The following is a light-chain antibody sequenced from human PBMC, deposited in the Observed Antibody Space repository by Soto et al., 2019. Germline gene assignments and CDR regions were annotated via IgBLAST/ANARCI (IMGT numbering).Light chain of an antibody. CDR2: GAY. CDR1: QSVGSK. Sequence: ETVITQSPAPVSVSTGERATLSCRASQSVGSKVAWYRQEPGQAPSPLIYGAYNRDTGIQAMFSGSGSGTEFTLTISSLQPEDFAVYYCQQYGSSSWTFGQGTKVDIK. CDR3: QQYGSSSWT. J-gene: IGKJ1*01. V-gene: IGKV3-15*01.